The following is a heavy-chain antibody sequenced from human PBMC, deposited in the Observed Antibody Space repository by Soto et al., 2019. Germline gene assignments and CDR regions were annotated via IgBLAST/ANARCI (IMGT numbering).Heavy chain of an antibody. CDR2: VSGSGSAT. CDR3: AKGRGFNSRSDHDF. CDR1: GFTFSSFA. Sequence: PGGSLRLSCAASGFTFSSFAMSWVRQAPGKGLQWVSGVSGSGSATHYAASVKGRFTISRDNSKNTLYLQMNSLRAEDTAVYYCAKGRGFNSRSDHDFWGQGTLVTVSS. D-gene: IGHD3-10*01. J-gene: IGHJ4*02. V-gene: IGHV3-23*01.